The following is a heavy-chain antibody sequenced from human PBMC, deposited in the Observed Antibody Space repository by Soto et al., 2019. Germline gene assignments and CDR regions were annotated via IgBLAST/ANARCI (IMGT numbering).Heavy chain of an antibody. D-gene: IGHD2-15*01. CDR2: INHSGST. V-gene: IGHV4-34*01. Sequence: PSETLSLTCAVYGGSFSGYYWSWIRQPPGKGLEWIGEINHSGSTNYNPSLKSRVTISVDTSKNQFYLKLSSVTAADTAVYYCARVPTRRPYGREAWGQGNAVSVS. J-gene: IGHJ6*02. CDR1: GGSFSGYY. CDR3: ARVPTRRPYGREA.